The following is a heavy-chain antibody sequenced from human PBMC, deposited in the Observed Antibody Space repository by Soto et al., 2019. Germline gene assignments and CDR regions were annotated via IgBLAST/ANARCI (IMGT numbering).Heavy chain of an antibody. V-gene: IGHV1-18*01. CDR3: ARSDYIWGSYRYDVAFDI. CDR1: GYTFTSYG. Sequence: ASVKVSCTASGYTFTSYGISWVRQAPGQGLEWMGWISAYNGNTNYAQKLQGRVTMTTDTSTSTAYMELRSLRSDDTAVYYCARSDYIWGSYRYDVAFDIWGQGTMVTVSS. J-gene: IGHJ3*02. CDR2: ISAYNGNT. D-gene: IGHD3-16*02.